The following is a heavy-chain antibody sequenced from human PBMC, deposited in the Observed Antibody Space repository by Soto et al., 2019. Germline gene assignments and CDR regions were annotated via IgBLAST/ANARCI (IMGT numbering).Heavy chain of an antibody. V-gene: IGHV3-11*01. D-gene: IGHD1-20*01. CDR3: ARSINGTDIYYYYYYYMDV. Sequence: GGSLRLSCAASGFTFSDYYMSWIRQAPGRGLEWVSYISSSGSTIYYADSVKGRFTISRDNAKNSLYLQMNSLRAEDTAVYYCARSINGTDIYYYYYYYMDVWGKGTTVTVSS. CDR1: GFTFSDYY. J-gene: IGHJ6*03. CDR2: ISSSGSTI.